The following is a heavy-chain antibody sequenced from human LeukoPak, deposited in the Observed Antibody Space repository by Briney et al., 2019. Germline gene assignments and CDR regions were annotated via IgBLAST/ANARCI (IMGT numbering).Heavy chain of an antibody. D-gene: IGHD3-22*01. J-gene: IGHJ4*02. CDR2: IYSGGST. V-gene: IGHV3-53*01. CDR1: GFTVSSNY. Sequence: GGSLRLSCAASGFTVSSNYMSWVRQAPGKPPHPLSVIYSGGSTYYADSVKGRFTISRDNSKNTLYLQMNSLRAEDTAVYYCASAVGSGYYLYYFDYWGQGTLVTVSS. CDR3: ASAVGSGYYLYYFDY.